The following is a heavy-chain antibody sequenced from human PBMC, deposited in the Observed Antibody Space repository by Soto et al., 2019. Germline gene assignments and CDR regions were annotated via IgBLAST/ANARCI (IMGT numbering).Heavy chain of an antibody. J-gene: IGHJ1*01. CDR2: ISSSGSTI. CDR1: GFTFSDYY. CDR3: ACHGTDTVTLAEYFQH. V-gene: IGHV3-11*01. D-gene: IGHD4-17*01. Sequence: GGSLRLSCAASGFTFSDYYMSWIRQAPGKGLEWVSYISSSGSTIYYADSVKGRFTISRDNAKNSLYLQMNSLRAEDTAVYYCACHGTDTVTLAEYFQHWGQGTLVTVSS.